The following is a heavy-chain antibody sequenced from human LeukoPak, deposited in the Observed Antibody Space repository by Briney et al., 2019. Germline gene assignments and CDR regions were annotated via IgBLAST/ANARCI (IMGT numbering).Heavy chain of an antibody. D-gene: IGHD2-15*01. Sequence: SETLSLTCAVYGGSFSGYYWSWIRQPPGKGLEWIGEINHSGSTNYNPSLKSRVTISVDTSKNQFSLKLSSVTAADTAVYYCARGSNIVVVAAANNWFDPWGQGTLVTVSS. J-gene: IGHJ5*02. V-gene: IGHV4-34*01. CDR2: INHSGST. CDR3: ARGSNIVVVAAANNWFDP. CDR1: GGSFSGYY.